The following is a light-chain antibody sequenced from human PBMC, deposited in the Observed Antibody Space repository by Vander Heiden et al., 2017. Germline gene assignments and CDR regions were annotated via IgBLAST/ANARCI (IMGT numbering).Light chain of an antibody. CDR1: QSISSW. Sequence: DIQMTQSPSTLSASVGDRVTITCRATQSISSWLAWYQQKPGKAPKLLIYKASSLESGVPSRSSGSASGTEFTLTISRLHPDDFPTYSCQHDNRYSPYTLGQGTRLEIK. CDR2: KAS. CDR3: QHDNRYSPYT. J-gene: IGKJ2*01. V-gene: IGKV1-5*03.